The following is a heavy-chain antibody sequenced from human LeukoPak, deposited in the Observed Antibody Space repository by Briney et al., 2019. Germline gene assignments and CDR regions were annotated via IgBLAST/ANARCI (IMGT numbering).Heavy chain of an antibody. V-gene: IGHV3-30*02. D-gene: IGHD3-22*01. CDR2: IRFDGSNK. Sequence: PGGSLRLSCAASGFTFRSYWMHWVRQAPGKGLEWVAFIRFDGSNKYYADSVKGRFTISRDTSKNTLFLQMNSLRTEDTAVYYCARDGSRGMIVVVNLDYWGQGTLVTVSS. CDR1: GFTFRSYW. CDR3: ARDGSRGMIVVVNLDY. J-gene: IGHJ4*02.